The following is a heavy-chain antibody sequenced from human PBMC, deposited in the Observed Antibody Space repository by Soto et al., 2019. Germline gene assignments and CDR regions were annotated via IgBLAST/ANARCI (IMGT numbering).Heavy chain of an antibody. J-gene: IGHJ3*02. Sequence: SETLSLTCAVCGGSFSGYYCSWIRQPPWKGLEWIGEINHSGSTNYNPSLKSRVTISVDTSKNQFSLKLSSVTAADTAVYYCARAWDQLIQSRNEDAFDIWGQGTMVTV. CDR3: ARAWDQLIQSRNEDAFDI. D-gene: IGHD4-4*01. V-gene: IGHV4-34*01. CDR2: INHSGST. CDR1: GGSFSGYY.